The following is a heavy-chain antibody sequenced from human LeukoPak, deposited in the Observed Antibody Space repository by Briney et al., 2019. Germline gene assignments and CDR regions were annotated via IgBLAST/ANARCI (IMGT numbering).Heavy chain of an antibody. J-gene: IGHJ6*03. D-gene: IGHD2-15*01. CDR3: ARAAFVMPYCSGGTCYYYYYMDV. CDR1: GFTFSSYS. Sequence: PGGSLRLSWVASGFTFSSYSMNWVRQAPGKGLEWVSSISSSSSYIYYADAVKGRFTISRDNAKNSLYLQMNSLSAEDTAVYYCARAAFVMPYCSGGTCYYYYYMDVWGKGTTVTVSS. V-gene: IGHV3-21*01. CDR2: ISSSSSYI.